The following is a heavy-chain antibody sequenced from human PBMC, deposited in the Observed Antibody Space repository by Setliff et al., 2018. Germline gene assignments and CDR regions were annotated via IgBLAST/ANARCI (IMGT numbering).Heavy chain of an antibody. J-gene: IGHJ4*02. CDR2: TIPMFGTT. CDR1: GGTFSSYG. CDR3: ARSPPTVVVTAIQAIFDY. D-gene: IGHD2-21*02. V-gene: IGHV1-69*05. Sequence: SVKVSCKASGGTFSSYGISWVRQAPGQGLEWMGGTIPMFGTTNYARKFQGRVTIITDESTSTAYMELRSLRSDDTAVYYCARSPPTVVVTAIQAIFDYWGQGTLVTVSS.